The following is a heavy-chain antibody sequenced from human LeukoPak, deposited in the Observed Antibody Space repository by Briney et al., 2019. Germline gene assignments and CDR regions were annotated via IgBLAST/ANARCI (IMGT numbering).Heavy chain of an antibody. CDR1: GFTFSRYA. CDR2: INNDGDNS. V-gene: IGHV3-23*01. CDR3: AQQLGYCSGGSCYFTY. Sequence: GGSLRLSCAASGFTFSRYAMSWVRQAPGKGLEWVSAINNDGDNSFYADSVKGRFAISRDNSRNTLYLQMNSLRVEDTAVYYCAQQLGYCSGGSCYFTYWGQGTLVTVSS. D-gene: IGHD2-15*01. J-gene: IGHJ4*02.